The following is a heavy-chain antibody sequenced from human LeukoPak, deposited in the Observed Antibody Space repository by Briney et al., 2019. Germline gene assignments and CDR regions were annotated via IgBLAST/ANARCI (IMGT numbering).Heavy chain of an antibody. Sequence: PGRSLRLSCAASGFTFSSYGVHWVRQAPGKGLEWVAVIWYDGSNKYYADSVKGRFTISRDNSKNTLYLQMNSLRAEDTAVYYCAKDYAAGGFGELFLWGQGTLVTVSS. V-gene: IGHV3-33*06. CDR1: GFTFSSYG. J-gene: IGHJ4*02. D-gene: IGHD3-10*01. CDR2: IWYDGSNK. CDR3: AKDYAAGGFGELFL.